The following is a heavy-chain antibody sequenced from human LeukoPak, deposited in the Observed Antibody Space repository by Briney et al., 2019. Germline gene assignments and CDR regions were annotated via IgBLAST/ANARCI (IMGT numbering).Heavy chain of an antibody. CDR1: VFTFSRYA. CDR2: ISGSGGST. Sequence: WGSLRLSCAASVFTFSRYAMSWVRQAPGKGLEWVSAISGSGGSTYYADSVKGRFTISRDNSKNTLYLQMNSLRAEDTAVYYCAKAETLLWFGELFYWGQGTLVTVSS. CDR3: AKAETLLWFGELFY. D-gene: IGHD3-10*01. V-gene: IGHV3-23*01. J-gene: IGHJ4*02.